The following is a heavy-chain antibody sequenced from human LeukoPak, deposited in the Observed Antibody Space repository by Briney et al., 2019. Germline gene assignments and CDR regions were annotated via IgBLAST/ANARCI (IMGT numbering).Heavy chain of an antibody. CDR3: ARAADYDFWSGYASSYNWFDP. J-gene: IGHJ5*02. CDR1: GDSVSSSNW. V-gene: IGHV4-4*02. CDR2: IYYSGST. Sequence: SGTLSLTCAVSGDSVSSSNWWSWVRQPPGKGLEWIGYIYYSGSTNYNPSLKSRVTISVDTSKNQFSLKLSSVTAADTAVYYCARAADYDFWSGYASSYNWFDPWGQGTLVTVSS. D-gene: IGHD3-3*01.